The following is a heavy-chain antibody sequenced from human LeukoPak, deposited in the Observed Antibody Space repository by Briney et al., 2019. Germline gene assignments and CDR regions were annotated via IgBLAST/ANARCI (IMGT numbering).Heavy chain of an antibody. J-gene: IGHJ4*02. V-gene: IGHV4-38-2*02. CDR2: IYHSGST. D-gene: IGHD5-18*01. Sequence: SETLSLTCSVSGGSISSYYWGWIRQPPGKGLEWIGSIYHSGSTYYNPSLKSRVTISVDKSKNQFSLKLTSVTAADTAVYYCAREATAMAIDYWGQGTLVTVSS. CDR3: AREATAMAIDY. CDR1: GGSISSYY.